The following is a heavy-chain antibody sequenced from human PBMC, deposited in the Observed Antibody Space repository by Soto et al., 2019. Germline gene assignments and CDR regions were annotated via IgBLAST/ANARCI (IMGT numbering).Heavy chain of an antibody. D-gene: IGHD6-13*01. V-gene: IGHV1-69*12. CDR3: AREGAYSNNWYVDY. CDR2: TIPIFATA. J-gene: IGHJ4*02. Sequence: QVQLVQSGAEVKKPGSSVKVSCKASGGTFSNYGISWVRLAPGQGLEWMGGTIPIFATANYAQKFQGRVTITEDESTSTAYMELSSLKSEDTAVYYCAREGAYSNNWYVDYWGQGTLVTVSS. CDR1: GGTFSNYG.